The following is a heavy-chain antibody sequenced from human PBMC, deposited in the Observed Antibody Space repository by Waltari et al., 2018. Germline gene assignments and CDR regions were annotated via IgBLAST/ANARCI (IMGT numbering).Heavy chain of an antibody. Sequence: EVQVVESGGGLVQPGGSLRLSGAASGSTFSSSWMTWVSQAPGKGLEWVANIKTDGSETYYVDSVKGRFTISRDNTKNSLYLQMSSLRAEDTAVYYCAIGGVETSWYWRYWGQGTLVTVSS. CDR1: GSTFSSSW. D-gene: IGHD6-13*01. CDR3: AIGGVETSWYWRY. J-gene: IGHJ4*02. CDR2: IKTDGSET. V-gene: IGHV3-7*01.